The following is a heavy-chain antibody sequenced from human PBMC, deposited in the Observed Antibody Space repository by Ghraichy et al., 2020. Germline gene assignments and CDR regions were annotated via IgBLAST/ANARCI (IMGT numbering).Heavy chain of an antibody. D-gene: IGHD6-19*01. V-gene: IGHV3-23*01. Sequence: LSLTCAASGFTFSSYAMTWVRQAPGKGLEWVSSISGSGGSTYYADSVKGRFTISRDNSKNTLYLQMNSLRAEDTAVYHCTKTVANEDWGQGTLVTVSS. CDR2: ISGSGGST. CDR1: GFTFSSYA. J-gene: IGHJ4*02. CDR3: TKTVANED.